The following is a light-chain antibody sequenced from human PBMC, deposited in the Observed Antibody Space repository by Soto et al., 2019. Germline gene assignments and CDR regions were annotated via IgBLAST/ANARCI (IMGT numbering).Light chain of an antibody. CDR2: GAS. V-gene: IGKV3-20*01. CDR3: QQYGNSPWT. CDR1: QSVTSSY. Sequence: EMVLTPSPGTLSLSPGERATLSCLASQSVTSSYLGWYQQKRGQAPRLLIYGASTRAPGIPDRFSGSGSGTDFTLTISRLEPEDFAVYYCQQYGNSPWTFGQGTKVDIK. J-gene: IGKJ1*01.